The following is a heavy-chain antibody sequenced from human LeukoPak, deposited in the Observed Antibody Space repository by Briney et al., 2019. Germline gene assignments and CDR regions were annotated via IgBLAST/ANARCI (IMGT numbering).Heavy chain of an antibody. CDR1: GYTLTELS. Sequence: ASVKVSCKVSGYTLTELSMHWVRQAPGKGLEWMGGFDPEDGETIYAQKFQGRVTMTEDTSTDTAYMELSSLRSEDTAVYYCARAASSWSLIDYWGQGTLVTVSS. CDR2: FDPEDGET. CDR3: ARAASSWSLIDY. D-gene: IGHD6-13*01. J-gene: IGHJ4*02. V-gene: IGHV1-24*01.